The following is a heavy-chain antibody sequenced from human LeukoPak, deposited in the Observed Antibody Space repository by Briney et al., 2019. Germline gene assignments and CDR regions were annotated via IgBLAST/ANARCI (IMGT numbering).Heavy chain of an antibody. Sequence: ASVKVSCKASGYTFTSYGISWVRQAPGQGLEWMGWISAYNGNTNYAQKLQGRVTMTTDTSTSTAYMELRSLRSDDTAVYYCARDGQRITIFGVVITNWFDPWGQGTLVTVSS. CDR2: ISAYNGNT. CDR3: ARDGQRITIFGVVITNWFDP. V-gene: IGHV1-18*01. J-gene: IGHJ5*02. CDR1: GYTFTSYG. D-gene: IGHD3-3*01.